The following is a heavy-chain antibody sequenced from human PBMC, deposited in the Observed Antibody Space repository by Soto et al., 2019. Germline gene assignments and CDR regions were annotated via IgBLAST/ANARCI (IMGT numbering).Heavy chain of an antibody. Sequence: PGGSLRLSCAASTLTFSDYWMTWVRQAPGKGLEWVATIKQDASEKYYVDSVKGRFTISRDNAKNSLYLQMNSLRAEDTAVYYCARLARQSDYWGQGTLVTVSS. CDR1: TLTFSDYW. J-gene: IGHJ4*02. CDR2: IKQDASEK. V-gene: IGHV3-7*01. CDR3: ARLARQSDY. D-gene: IGHD6-19*01.